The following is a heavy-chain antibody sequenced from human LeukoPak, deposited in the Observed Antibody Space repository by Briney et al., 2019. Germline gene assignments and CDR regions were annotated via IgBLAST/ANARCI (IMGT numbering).Heavy chain of an antibody. J-gene: IGHJ4*02. V-gene: IGHV4-34*01. CDR1: GGSFSGYY. D-gene: IGHD2-21*02. CDR3: ARRKDCGSDCYHSDY. Sequence: SETLSLTCAVYGGSFSGYYWSWIRQPPGKGLEWIGEINHSGSTNYNPSLKSRVTISVDTSKNQFSLKLSSVTAADTAVYYCARRKDCGSDCYHSDYWGQGTLVTVSS. CDR2: INHSGST.